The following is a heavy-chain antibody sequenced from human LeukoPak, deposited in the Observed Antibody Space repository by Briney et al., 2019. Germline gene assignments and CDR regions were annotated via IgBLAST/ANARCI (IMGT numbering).Heavy chain of an antibody. V-gene: IGHV4-59*08. CDR3: ASLTYRVVAPTKGYYYGMDV. CDR2: ISYSGST. D-gene: IGHD2-15*01. CDR1: GGSISSYY. J-gene: IGHJ6*02. Sequence: SETLSLTCTVSGGSISSYYWSWIRQPPGKGLEWIGYISYSGSTNYNPSLKSRVTISVDTSKNQFSLKLRSVTAADTAVYYCASLTYRVVAPTKGYYYGMDVWGQGTTVTVSS.